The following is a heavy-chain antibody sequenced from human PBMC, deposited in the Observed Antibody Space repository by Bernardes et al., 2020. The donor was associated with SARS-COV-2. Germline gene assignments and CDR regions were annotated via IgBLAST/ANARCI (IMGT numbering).Heavy chain of an antibody. V-gene: IGHV4-31*01. J-gene: IGHJ5*02. CDR3: ARAKGKYSSSFGVDIGPRWFDP. CDR2: IYYSGST. CDR1: GGSISSGGYY. Sequence: SETLSLTCTVSGGSISSGGYYWSWIRQHPGKGLEWIGYIYYSGSTYYNPSLKSLVTISVDTSKNQFSLKLSSVTAADTAVYYCARAKGKYSSSFGVDIGPRWFDPWGQGTLVTVSS. D-gene: IGHD6-13*01.